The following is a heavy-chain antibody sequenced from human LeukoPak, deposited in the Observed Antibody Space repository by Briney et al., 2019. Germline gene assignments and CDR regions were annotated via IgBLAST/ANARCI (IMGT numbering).Heavy chain of an antibody. J-gene: IGHJ3*02. CDR1: GGSISSGGYY. D-gene: IGHD1-26*01. CDR3: ARAIVGELLPVRAAFDI. V-gene: IGHV4-30-2*01. Sequence: SETLSLTCTVSGGSISSGGYYWSWIRQPPGKGLEWIGYIYHSGSTYYNPSLKGRVTISVDRSKNQFSLKLSSVTAADTAVYYCARAIVGELLPVRAAFDIWGQGTMVTVSS. CDR2: IYHSGST.